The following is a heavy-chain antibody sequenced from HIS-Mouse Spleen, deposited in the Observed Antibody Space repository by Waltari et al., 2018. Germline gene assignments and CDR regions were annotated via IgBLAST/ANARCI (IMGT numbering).Heavy chain of an antibody. D-gene: IGHD3-9*01. CDR1: GYTFTGYY. J-gene: IGHJ3*02. CDR3: ARDRGYDILTGYYDAFDI. Sequence: QVQLVQSGAEVKKPEASVKVSCKASGYTFTGYYMHRVRWAPVQGLEWMGWINPNSGGTNYAQKCQGRVTMTRDTSISTAYMELSRLRSDDTAVYYCARDRGYDILTGYYDAFDIWGQGTMVTVSS. CDR2: INPNSGGT. V-gene: IGHV1-2*02.